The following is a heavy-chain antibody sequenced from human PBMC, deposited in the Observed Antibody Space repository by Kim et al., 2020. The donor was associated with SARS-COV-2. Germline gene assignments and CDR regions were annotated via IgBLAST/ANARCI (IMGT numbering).Heavy chain of an antibody. D-gene: IGHD2-2*01. CDR2: IKEDGSET. CDR3: AREVRVPAAWEGYYFSGMDV. V-gene: IGHV3-7*01. J-gene: IGHJ6*02. Sequence: GGSLRLSCATSGVSFSSYWMSWVRQVPGKGLEWVANIKEDGSETYYVDSVKGRFTISRDNAKNSLYLQMSSLRAEDTAVYHCAREVRVPAAWEGYYFSGMDVWGQGTTVTVSS. CDR1: GVSFSSYW.